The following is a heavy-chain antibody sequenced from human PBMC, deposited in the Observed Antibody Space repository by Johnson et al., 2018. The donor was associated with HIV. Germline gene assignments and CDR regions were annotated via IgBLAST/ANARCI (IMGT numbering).Heavy chain of an antibody. CDR3: ARDSQWEIDDAFDI. CDR2: ISWNSGSI. J-gene: IGHJ3*02. CDR1: GFTFSSYG. D-gene: IGHD1-26*01. V-gene: IGHV3-9*01. Sequence: EVQLLESGGGVVQPGRSLRLSCAASGFTFSSYGMHWVRQVPGKGLEWVSGISWNSGSIGYAGSVKGRFTISRDNSKNTLYLQMHSLRAEDTAVYYCARDSQWEIDDAFDIWGQGTMVTVSS.